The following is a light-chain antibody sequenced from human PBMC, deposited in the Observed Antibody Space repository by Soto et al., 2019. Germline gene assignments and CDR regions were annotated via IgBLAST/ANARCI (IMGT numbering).Light chain of an antibody. CDR3: QQRSNWPPTWT. Sequence: EMLLTQSPATLSLSPGERATLSCRASQSVSSYLAWYQQKPGQAPRLLIYDASNRATGIPARFSGSGSGTDFTLTISSLEPEDFAVYYCQQRSNWPPTWTFGQGTKVDI. J-gene: IGKJ1*01. CDR1: QSVSSY. V-gene: IGKV3-11*01. CDR2: DAS.